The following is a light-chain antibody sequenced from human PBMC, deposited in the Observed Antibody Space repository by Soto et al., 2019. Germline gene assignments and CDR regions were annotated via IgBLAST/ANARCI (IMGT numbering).Light chain of an antibody. CDR3: QQADSFPVT. V-gene: IGKV1-12*01. CDR2: AAF. CDR1: EDINSR. Sequence: IQMTQTPSSVSASVVDRVTISCRASEDINSRLAWYQQKPGNAPKLLIYAAFILQSGVPSRFSGYGSGTDFTLSISSLQPDDFATYYCQQADSFPVTFGQGTKVDIK. J-gene: IGKJ1*01.